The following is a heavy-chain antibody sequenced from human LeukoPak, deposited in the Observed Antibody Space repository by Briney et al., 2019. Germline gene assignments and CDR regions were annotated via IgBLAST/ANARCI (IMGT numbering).Heavy chain of an antibody. CDR2: IYYSGST. J-gene: IGHJ3*02. Sequence: SETLSPTCTVSGGSISSYYWSWIRQPPGKGLEWIGYIYYSGSTNYNPSLKSRVTISVDTSKNQFSLKLSSVTAADTAVYYCASDPIGDDAFDIWGQGTMVTVSS. V-gene: IGHV4-59*01. D-gene: IGHD3-22*01. CDR3: ASDPIGDDAFDI. CDR1: GGSISSYY.